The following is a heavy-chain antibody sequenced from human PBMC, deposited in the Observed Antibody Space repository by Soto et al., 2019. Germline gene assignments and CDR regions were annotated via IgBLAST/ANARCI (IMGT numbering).Heavy chain of an antibody. Sequence: QVQLVQSGAEVKKPGSSVKVSCKASGGTFSSYAISWVRQAPGQGLEWMGGIIPIFGTANYAQKFQGRVTITADESTSTAYMELSSLRSEDTAVYYCARGHSSGGSCYSSDYFDYWGQGTLVTVSS. CDR2: IIPIFGTA. CDR3: ARGHSSGGSCYSSDYFDY. D-gene: IGHD2-15*01. J-gene: IGHJ4*02. V-gene: IGHV1-69*01. CDR1: GGTFSSYA.